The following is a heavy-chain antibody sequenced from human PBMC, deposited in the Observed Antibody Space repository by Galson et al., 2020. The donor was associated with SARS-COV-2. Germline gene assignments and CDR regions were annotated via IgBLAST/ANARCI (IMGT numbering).Heavy chain of an antibody. D-gene: IGHD6-6*01. V-gene: IGHV3-23*01. CDR3: ARIEMERRHSSSSGAEY. CDR2: IRSGGDTT. Sequence: GESLKISCAAAGLTLTNYAMSLVRQAPGKGPEVVSTIRSGGDTTFYADSVRGRFTISRDNCENTLLLQMNSLRGDDTCVYYCARIEMERRHSSSSGAEYWGQGTLVTVSS. J-gene: IGHJ4*02. CDR1: GLTLTNYA.